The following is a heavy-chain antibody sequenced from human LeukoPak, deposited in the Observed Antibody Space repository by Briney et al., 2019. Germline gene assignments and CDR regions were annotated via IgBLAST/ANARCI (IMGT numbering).Heavy chain of an antibody. J-gene: IGHJ4*02. CDR3: ARVFPDYYDSSGYSYFDY. CDR1: GGSISSYY. CDR2: IYTSGST. D-gene: IGHD3-22*01. V-gene: IGHV4-4*07. Sequence: SETLSLTCTVSGGSISSYYWSWIRQPAGKGLEWIGRIYTSGSTNYNPSLKSRATMSVDTSKNQFSLKLSSVTAADTAVYYCARVFPDYYDSSGYSYFDYWGQGTLVTVSS.